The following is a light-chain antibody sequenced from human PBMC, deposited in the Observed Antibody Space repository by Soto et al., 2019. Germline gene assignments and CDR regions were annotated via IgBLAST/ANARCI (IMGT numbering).Light chain of an antibody. J-gene: IGKJ5*01. CDR1: QDISSY. CDR2: AAS. Sequence: EIHLTQSPSFLSASVGDRVTITCRASQDISSYLAWYQKKPGKAPNLXXYAASTLQSGVPSRFSGSGSGTEFTLTISSLQTEDSATYYCQQLNTYPRITFGQGTRLEIK. V-gene: IGKV1-9*01. CDR3: QQLNTYPRIT.